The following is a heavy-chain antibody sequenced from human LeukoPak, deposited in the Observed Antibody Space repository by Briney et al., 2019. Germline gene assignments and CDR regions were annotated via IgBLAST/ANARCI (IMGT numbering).Heavy chain of an antibody. V-gene: IGHV4-34*01. CDR1: GGSFSGYY. Sequence: SESLSPTCAVYGGSFSGYYWSWIRQPPGKGLEWIGEINHSGSTNYNPSLRSRVTISVDTSKNQFSLKLSSVTAADTAVYYCASSSPRYWYFDLWGRGTLVTVSS. CDR2: INHSGST. J-gene: IGHJ2*01. CDR3: ASSSPRYWYFDL.